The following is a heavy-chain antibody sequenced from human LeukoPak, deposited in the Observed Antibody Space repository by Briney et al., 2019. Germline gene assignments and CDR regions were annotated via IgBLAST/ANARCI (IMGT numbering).Heavy chain of an antibody. V-gene: IGHV4-39*07. J-gene: IGHJ4*02. D-gene: IGHD5-18*01. Sequence: PSETLSLTCTVSGGSISSSRYYWGWIRQPPGKGLEWIGEINHSGSTNYNPSLKSRVTISVDTSKNQFSLKLSSVTAADTAVYYCARGNARYSYVPFDYWGQGTLVTVSS. CDR3: ARGNARYSYVPFDY. CDR1: GGSISSSRYY. CDR2: INHSGST.